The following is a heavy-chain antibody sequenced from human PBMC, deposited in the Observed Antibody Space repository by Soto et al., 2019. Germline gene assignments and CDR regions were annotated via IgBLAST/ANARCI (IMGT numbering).Heavy chain of an antibody. CDR2: INHSGST. CDR1: GGSFSGYY. J-gene: IGHJ4*02. V-gene: IGHV4-34*01. D-gene: IGHD3-10*01. Sequence: QVQLQQWGAGLLKPSETLSLTCAVYGGSFSGYYWSWIRQPPGKGLEWIGEINHSGSTNYNPSLNSRVTISVDTSKHQFSLKLSSVTAADTAVYYCASSTYYYGSGSDFWGQGTLVTVSS. CDR3: ASSTYYYGSGSDF.